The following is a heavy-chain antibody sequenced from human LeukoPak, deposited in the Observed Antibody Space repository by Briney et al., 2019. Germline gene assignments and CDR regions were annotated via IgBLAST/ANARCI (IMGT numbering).Heavy chain of an antibody. V-gene: IGHV3-48*03. D-gene: IGHD3-22*01. CDR1: GFTFSSYE. CDR3: ARVGGDYYDSSGPIDY. CDR2: ISSSGSTI. Sequence: GGSLRLSCAASGFTFSSYEMNWARQAPGKGLEWVSYISSSGSTIYYVDSVKGRFTISRDNAKNSLYLQMHSLRAEDTAVYYCARVGGDYYDSSGPIDYWGQGTLVTVSS. J-gene: IGHJ4*02.